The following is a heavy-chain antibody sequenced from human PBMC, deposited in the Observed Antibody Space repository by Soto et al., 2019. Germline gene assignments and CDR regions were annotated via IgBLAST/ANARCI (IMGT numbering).Heavy chain of an antibody. J-gene: IGHJ1*01. V-gene: IGHV4-39*02. CDR3: ARTYFGSGSYSY. CDR2: IHYDGRT. CDR1: GGSISGTNEY. Sequence: QLQLQESGPGLVEHSETLSLTCTVSGGSISGTNEYWGWIRQPPGKGLEWIASIHYDGRTYYTPSLKSRLTISADTSKNHFSLKLSSVTAADTAVYYCARTYFGSGSYSYWGQGTLVIVSS. D-gene: IGHD3-10*01.